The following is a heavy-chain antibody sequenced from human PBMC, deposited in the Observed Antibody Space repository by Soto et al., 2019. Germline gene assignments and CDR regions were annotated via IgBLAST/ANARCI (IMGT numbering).Heavy chain of an antibody. CDR1: GFSLSNARMG. CDR2: IFSNDEK. Sequence: QVTLKESGPVLVKPTETLTLTCTVSGFSLSNARMGVSWIRQPPGKALEWLAHIFSNDEKSYSTALKSRLTLSQYTSKSQVVLTMTNMDPVDTATYYCARIPTYYYDSSAYGGGYYSYGMDVWGQGTTVTVSS. D-gene: IGHD3-22*01. V-gene: IGHV2-26*01. J-gene: IGHJ6*02. CDR3: ARIPTYYYDSSAYGGGYYSYGMDV.